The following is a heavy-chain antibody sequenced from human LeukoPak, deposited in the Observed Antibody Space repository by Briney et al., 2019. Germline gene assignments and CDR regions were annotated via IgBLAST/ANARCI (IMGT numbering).Heavy chain of an antibody. J-gene: IGHJ4*02. CDR2: IISDGSTM. V-gene: IGHV3-48*04. Sequence: GGSLRLSCAASGFAFSRSGMHWVRQAPGKGLEWVSYIISDGSTMYYADSVKGRFTISRDNAKNSLYLQMNSLRAEDTAVYYCARTLGSYFDYWGQGTLVTVSS. CDR3: ARTLGSYFDY. CDR1: GFAFSRSG. D-gene: IGHD1-26*01.